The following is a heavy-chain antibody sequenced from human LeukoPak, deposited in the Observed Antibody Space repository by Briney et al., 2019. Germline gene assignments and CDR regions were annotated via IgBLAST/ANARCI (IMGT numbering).Heavy chain of an antibody. D-gene: IGHD3-3*01. CDR2: IYYSGST. CDR3: ATQNDFWSAHSSNWYFDL. Sequence: SETLSLTCTVSGDSISSYYWSWIRQPPGKGLEWIGYIYYSGSTNYNPSLKSRVTISVDTSKNQFSLKLSSVTAADTAVYYCATQNDFWSAHSSNWYFDLWGRGTLVTVSS. CDR1: GDSISSYY. V-gene: IGHV4-59*01. J-gene: IGHJ2*01.